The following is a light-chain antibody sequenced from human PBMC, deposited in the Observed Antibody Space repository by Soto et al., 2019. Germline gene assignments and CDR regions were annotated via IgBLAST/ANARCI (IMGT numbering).Light chain of an antibody. CDR2: EVS. V-gene: IGLV2-8*01. J-gene: IGLJ1*01. CDR1: SSDVGGYTY. Sequence: QSVLTQPPSASGSPRQSVTISCTGTSSDVGGYTYVSWYQQHPGKAPKLMIYEVSKRPSGVPDRFSGSKSGNTASLTVSGLQAEDEADYYCSSYAGITPYVFGTGTKVTVL. CDR3: SSYAGITPYV.